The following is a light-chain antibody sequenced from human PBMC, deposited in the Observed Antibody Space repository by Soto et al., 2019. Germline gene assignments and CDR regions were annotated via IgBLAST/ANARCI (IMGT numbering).Light chain of an antibody. CDR2: EVN. CDR3: CSSVGSPNWV. CDR1: SSDVGSYNR. V-gene: IGLV2-23*02. Sequence: QSALTQPASVSGSPGQSITISCTGTSSDVGSYNRVSWYQQYPGKAPTLMIYEVNKRPSGVSNRFSGSKSANTASLTISGLQAEDEGDYYCCSSVGSPNWVFGGGTKVTVL. J-gene: IGLJ3*02.